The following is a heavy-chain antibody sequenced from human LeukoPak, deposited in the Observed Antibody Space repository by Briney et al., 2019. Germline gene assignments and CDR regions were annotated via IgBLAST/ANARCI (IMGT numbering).Heavy chain of an antibody. D-gene: IGHD5-24*01. CDR2: IKTKSDGETT. CDR1: GFTFSSYA. Sequence: GGSLRLSCAASGFTFSSYAMHWVRQSPGKGLEWVGRIKTKSDGETTDYAAPVKGRFTISRDDSENTLYLQMNSLKTEDTAVYYCTTLVGYNFRYWGQGTLVTVSS. J-gene: IGHJ4*02. V-gene: IGHV3-15*01. CDR3: TTLVGYNFRY.